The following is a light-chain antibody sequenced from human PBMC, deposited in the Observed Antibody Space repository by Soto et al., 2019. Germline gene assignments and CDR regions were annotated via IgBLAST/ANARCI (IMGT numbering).Light chain of an antibody. CDR3: QQYYSYPRA. Sequence: AIRMNQSPSSLSASTGDRVTITCRASQGISSYLASYQQKPGIAPKLLIYAAYTLQSGVPPRFSGSGSGTDFTLTVSRLQSEDFATYYCQQYYSYPRAFGEGTKVVIK. J-gene: IGKJ1*01. V-gene: IGKV1-8*01. CDR1: QGISSY. CDR2: AAY.